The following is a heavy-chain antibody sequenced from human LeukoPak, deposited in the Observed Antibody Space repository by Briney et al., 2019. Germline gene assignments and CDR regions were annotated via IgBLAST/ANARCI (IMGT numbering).Heavy chain of an antibody. J-gene: IGHJ3*02. CDR1: GFTFSSYG. CDR2: ISYDGSNK. D-gene: IGHD6-19*01. CDR3: AKDIGIAVAPDAFDI. V-gene: IGHV3-30*18. Sequence: GRSLRLSCAASGFTFSSYGMHWVRQAPGKGLEWVAVISYDGSNKYYAASVKGRFTISRDNSKNTLYLQMNSLRAEDTAVYYCAKDIGIAVAPDAFDIWGQGTMVTVSS.